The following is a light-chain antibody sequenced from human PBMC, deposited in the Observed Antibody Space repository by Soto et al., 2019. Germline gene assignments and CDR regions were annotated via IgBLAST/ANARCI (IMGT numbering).Light chain of an antibody. CDR1: QSVSIN. J-gene: IGKJ1*01. CDR3: QQYNNWPWT. Sequence: EIVMTQSPGTLSVSPGERATLSCRASQSVSINLAWYQQKPGQAPRLFIYGAFTRATGIPARISGSGSGTEFTLTISSLQSEDVAVYYCQQYNNWPWTFGQGTKVDIK. V-gene: IGKV3-15*01. CDR2: GAF.